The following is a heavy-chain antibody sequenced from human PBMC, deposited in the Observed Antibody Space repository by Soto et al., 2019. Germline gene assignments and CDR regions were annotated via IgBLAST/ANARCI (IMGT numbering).Heavy chain of an antibody. CDR3: ARRYSSSSLPDY. Sequence: PXSALNISCEGCGYSFTSYWITWVRPMPGKGLEWMGRIDPSNSYTNYSPSFQGHVTISGDTSISTAYLQWNSLKASDTAIYYCARRYSSSSLPDYWGQGTLVTASS. CDR1: GYSFTSYW. J-gene: IGHJ4*02. D-gene: IGHD6-6*01. CDR2: IDPSNSYT. V-gene: IGHV5-10-1*01.